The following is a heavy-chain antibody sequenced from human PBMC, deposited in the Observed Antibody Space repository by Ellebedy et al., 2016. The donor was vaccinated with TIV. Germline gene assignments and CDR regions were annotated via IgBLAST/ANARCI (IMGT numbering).Heavy chain of an antibody. D-gene: IGHD3-16*01. J-gene: IGHJ4*02. CDR3: THNGGWLPDF. Sequence: SGPTLVKPTQTLTLTCTFSGFSLSTTGVSVGWIRQPPGKALEFLAFIYWNDERRYSPSLRSRLTITKDTSKSQVVLTMTNVDPVDTARYYCTHNGGWLPDFWGQGTLVTVSS. CDR2: IYWNDER. V-gene: IGHV2-5*01. CDR1: GFSLSTTGVS.